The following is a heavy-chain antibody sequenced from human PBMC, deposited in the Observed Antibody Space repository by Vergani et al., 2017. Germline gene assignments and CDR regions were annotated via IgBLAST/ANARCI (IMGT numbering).Heavy chain of an antibody. J-gene: IGHJ5*02. V-gene: IGHV4-31*03. CDR3: ARGRIAAAGPRVDP. CDR2: IYYSGST. CDR1: GGSISSGGYY. Sequence: QVQLQESGPGLVKPSQTLSLTCTVSGGSISSGGYYWIWIRQHPGKGLEWIGYIYYSGSTYYNPSLKSRVTISVDTSKNQFSLKLSSVTAADTAVYYCARGRIAAAGPRVDPWGQGTLVTVSS. D-gene: IGHD6-13*01.